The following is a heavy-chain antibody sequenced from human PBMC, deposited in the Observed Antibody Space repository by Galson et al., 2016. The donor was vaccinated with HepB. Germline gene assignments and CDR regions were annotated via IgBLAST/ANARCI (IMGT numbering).Heavy chain of an antibody. D-gene: IGHD6-19*01. J-gene: IGHJ5*02. V-gene: IGHV3-43D*03. Sequence: SLRLSCAASGFIFDDYGMHWVRQAPGKGLEWVSLISWDGGSTYYADSVKGRFTISRDNSKNTLYLQMDSLRAEDTAVYYCAKGLGGYTSGWRNWFDPWGQGTLVTVSS. CDR2: ISWDGGST. CDR1: GFIFDDYG. CDR3: AKGLGGYTSGWRNWFDP.